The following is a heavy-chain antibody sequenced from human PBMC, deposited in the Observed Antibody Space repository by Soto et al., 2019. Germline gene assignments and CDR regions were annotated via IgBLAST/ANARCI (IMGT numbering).Heavy chain of an antibody. V-gene: IGHV3-23*01. CDR1: GFTFSSYA. J-gene: IGHJ3*01. CDR3: ANTPDIVVVVAALFLV. CDR2: ISGSGGST. Sequence: PGGSLRLSCAASGFTFSSYAMSWVRQAPWKGLEWVSAISGSGGSTYYADSVKGRFTISRDNSKNTLYLQMNSLRAEDTAVYYCANTPDIVVVVAALFLVWGQGTMVTVSS. D-gene: IGHD2-15*01.